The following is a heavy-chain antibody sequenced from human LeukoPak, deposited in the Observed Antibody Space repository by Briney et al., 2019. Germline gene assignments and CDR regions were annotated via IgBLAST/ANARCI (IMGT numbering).Heavy chain of an antibody. CDR1: GGSISSSSYY. V-gene: IGHV4-39*01. J-gene: IGHJ4*02. Sequence: SETLSLTCTVSGGSISSSSYYWGWIRQPPGKGLEWIGSIYCSGSTYYNPSLKSRVTISVDTSKNQFSLKLSSVTAADTAVYYCARLPAGYCSSTSCYLFPPIDYWGQGTLVTVSS. D-gene: IGHD2-2*01. CDR2: IYCSGST. CDR3: ARLPAGYCSSTSCYLFPPIDY.